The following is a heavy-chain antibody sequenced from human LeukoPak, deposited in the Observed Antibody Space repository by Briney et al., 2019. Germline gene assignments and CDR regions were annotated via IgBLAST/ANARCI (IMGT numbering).Heavy chain of an antibody. CDR2: ISGSGDGT. CDR3: AKAGVLTLVRGVIVDY. V-gene: IGHV3-23*01. J-gene: IGHJ4*02. D-gene: IGHD3-10*01. Sequence: PGGSLRLSCAASGFTFSGYAMSWVRQAPGKGLEWVSAISGSGDGTYYADSVKGRFTISRDNSKNTLFLQMNSLRAEDTAVYYSAKAGVLTLVRGVIVDYWGQGTLVTVSS. CDR1: GFTFSGYA.